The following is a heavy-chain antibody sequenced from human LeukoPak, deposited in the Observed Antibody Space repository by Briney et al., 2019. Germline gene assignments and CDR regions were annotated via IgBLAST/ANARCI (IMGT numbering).Heavy chain of an antibody. CDR3: ARDRRRVAVAGTSKNLNDY. V-gene: IGHV3-7*01. CDR2: IKQDGSEK. J-gene: IGHJ4*02. Sequence: ETLSLTCTVSGGSISSYYWSWVRQAPGKGLEWVANIKQDGSEKYYVDSVKGRFPISRDNAKNSLYLQMNSLRAEDTAVYYCARDRRRVAVAGTSKNLNDYWGQGTLVTVSS. D-gene: IGHD6-19*01. CDR1: GGSISSYY.